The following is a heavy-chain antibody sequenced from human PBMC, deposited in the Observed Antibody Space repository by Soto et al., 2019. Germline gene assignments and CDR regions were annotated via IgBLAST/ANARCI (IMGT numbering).Heavy chain of an antibody. CDR3: ARHNSRPYNSSGYYFPYWFDP. D-gene: IGHD3-22*01. CDR1: GYSFTSYW. J-gene: IGHJ5*02. V-gene: IGHV5-51*01. Sequence: PGESLKISCKGSGYSFTSYWIGWVRQMPGKGLEWMGIIYPGDSDTRYSPSFQGQVTISADKSISTAYLQWSSLKASDTAMYYCARHNSRPYNSSGYYFPYWFDPWGQGTLVTVSS. CDR2: IYPGDSDT.